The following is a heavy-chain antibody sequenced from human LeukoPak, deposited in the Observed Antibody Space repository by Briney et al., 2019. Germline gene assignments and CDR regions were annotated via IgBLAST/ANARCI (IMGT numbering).Heavy chain of an antibody. V-gene: IGHV4-31*03. J-gene: IGHJ4*02. Sequence: SQTLSLTCTVSGGSISSGGYYWSWIRQHPGKGLEWIGYIYYSGSTYYNPSLKSRVTISVDTSKNQFSLKLSSVTAADTAVYYCARQRITMVRGVITDWGQGTLVTVPS. CDR2: IYYSGST. D-gene: IGHD3-10*01. CDR3: ARQRITMVRGVITD. CDR1: GGSISSGGYY.